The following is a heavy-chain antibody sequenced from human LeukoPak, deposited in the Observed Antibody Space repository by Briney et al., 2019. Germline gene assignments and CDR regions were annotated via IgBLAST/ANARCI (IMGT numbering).Heavy chain of an antibody. V-gene: IGHV3-23*01. J-gene: IGHJ2*01. CDR2: ISGSGGST. D-gene: IGHD3-22*01. Sequence: GESLRLSCAATGFTFSNYAMSGVRQAPGKGLEWVSGISGSGGSTYYADSMKGRLTISRDNYKNKLYLKMDSLRAEDTAVYYCAKVGIRISLIVVVFTTADDWYFDLWGRGTLVTVSS. CDR1: GFTFSNYA. CDR3: AKVGIRISLIVVVFTTADDWYFDL.